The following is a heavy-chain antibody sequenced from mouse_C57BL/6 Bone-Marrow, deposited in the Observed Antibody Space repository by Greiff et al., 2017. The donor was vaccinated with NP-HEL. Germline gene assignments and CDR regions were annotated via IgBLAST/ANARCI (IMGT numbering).Heavy chain of an antibody. CDR2: IDPSDSYT. CDR1: GYTFTSYW. CDR3: AREEGPRFDY. J-gene: IGHJ2*01. Sequence: QVQLQQPGAELVMPGASVKLSCKASGYTFTSYWMHWVKQRPGQGLEWIGEIDPSDSYTNYNQKFKGKSTLTVDKSSSTAYMQLSSLTSEDSAVYYCAREEGPRFDYWGQGTTLTVSS. V-gene: IGHV1-69*01. D-gene: IGHD3-3*01.